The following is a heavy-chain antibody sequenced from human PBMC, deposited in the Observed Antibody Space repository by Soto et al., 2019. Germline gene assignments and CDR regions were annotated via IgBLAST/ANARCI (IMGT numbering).Heavy chain of an antibody. D-gene: IGHD2-15*01. Sequence: PSETLSLTCTVSGGSISSYYWSWIRQPPGKGLEWIGYIYYSGSTNYNPSLKSRVTISVDTSKNQFSLKLSSVTAADTAVYYCARGYCSGGSCYWGHHWFDPWGQGTLVTVSS. CDR3: ARGYCSGGSCYWGHHWFDP. CDR1: GGSISSYY. CDR2: IYYSGST. J-gene: IGHJ5*02. V-gene: IGHV4-59*01.